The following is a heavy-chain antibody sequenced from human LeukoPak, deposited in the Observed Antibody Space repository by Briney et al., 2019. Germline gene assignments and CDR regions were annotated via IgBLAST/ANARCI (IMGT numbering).Heavy chain of an antibody. V-gene: IGHV4-61*02. Sequence: SETLSLTCTVSGGSISSGSYYWSWIRQPAGKGLEWIGRIYTSGSTNYNPSLKSRVTISVDTSKNQFSLKLSSVTAADTAVYYCARDMGYSSGWVAWYFDLWGRGTLVTVSS. CDR2: IYTSGST. CDR1: GGSISSGSYY. CDR3: ARDMGYSSGWVAWYFDL. J-gene: IGHJ2*01. D-gene: IGHD6-19*01.